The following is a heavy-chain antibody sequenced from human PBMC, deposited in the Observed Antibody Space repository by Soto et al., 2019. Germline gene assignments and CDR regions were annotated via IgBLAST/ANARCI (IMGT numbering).Heavy chain of an antibody. CDR2: ISGSGGST. V-gene: IGHV3-23*01. CDR3: AKCGSGVVVVPAAMEGGFDY. D-gene: IGHD2-2*01. Sequence: GGSLRLSCAASGFTFSSYAMSWVRQAPGKGLEWVSAISGSGGSTYYADSVKGRFTISRDNSKNTLYLQMNSLRAEDTAVYYCAKCGSGVVVVPAAMEGGFDYWGQGTLVTVSS. J-gene: IGHJ4*02. CDR1: GFTFSSYA.